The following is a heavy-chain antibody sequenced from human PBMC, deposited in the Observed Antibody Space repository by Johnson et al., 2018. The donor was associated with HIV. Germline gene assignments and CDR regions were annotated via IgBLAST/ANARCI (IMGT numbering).Heavy chain of an antibody. Sequence: QLVESGGGLVQPGGSLRLSCAASGFTVSSNYMSWVRQAPGKGLEWVSVIYSGGSTYYADSVKGRFTISRDNSKNTLYLQMNSLRAEDTAVYYCARRSSGWYGAFDIWGQGTMVTVSS. CDR2: IYSGGST. CDR3: ARRSSGWYGAFDI. J-gene: IGHJ3*02. V-gene: IGHV3-66*01. D-gene: IGHD6-19*01. CDR1: GFTVSSNY.